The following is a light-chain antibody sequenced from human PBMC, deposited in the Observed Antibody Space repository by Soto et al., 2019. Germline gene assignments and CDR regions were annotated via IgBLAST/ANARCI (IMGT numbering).Light chain of an antibody. J-gene: IGLJ1*01. CDR2: DVA. Sequence: QSVLXQPASVSDSPGRSSTISCTGTSSYVCGSNFVSWYQQHPGKPPKLIIYDVANRPSGVSNRFSGSKSGSTASLIISRLQTEEEADYYCVSYTSSTTYVFGTGTKVTVL. CDR3: VSYTSSTTYV. CDR1: SSYVCGSNF. V-gene: IGLV2-14*03.